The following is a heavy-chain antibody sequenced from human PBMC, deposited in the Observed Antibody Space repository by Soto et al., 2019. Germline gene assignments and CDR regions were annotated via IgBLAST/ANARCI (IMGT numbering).Heavy chain of an antibody. D-gene: IGHD6-13*01. J-gene: IGHJ3*02. CDR3: ARVRGGSSSWTDAFDI. Sequence: QVQLVQSGAEVKKPGASVKVSCKASGYTFTSYYMHWVRQAPGQGLEWMGIINPSGGSTSYAQKFHDRVTMPSDTSTSTVYMELSSLRSEDTAVYYCARVRGGSSSWTDAFDIWGQGTMVTVSS. CDR2: INPSGGST. V-gene: IGHV1-46*01. CDR1: GYTFTSYY.